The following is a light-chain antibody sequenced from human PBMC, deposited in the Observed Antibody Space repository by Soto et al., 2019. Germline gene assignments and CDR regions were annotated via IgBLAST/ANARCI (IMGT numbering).Light chain of an antibody. CDR3: QQYSTFPRT. J-gene: IGKJ1*01. CDR1: QSISNW. CDR2: KAS. V-gene: IGKV1-5*03. Sequence: DIQMTQSPSTLSASVGDRVTITCRASQSISNWLAWYQQRPGKPPNLLIYKASTLASGVPSRFSGSGSGTEFTLTINSLQPDDFATYYCQQYSTFPRTFGQGTKVDIK.